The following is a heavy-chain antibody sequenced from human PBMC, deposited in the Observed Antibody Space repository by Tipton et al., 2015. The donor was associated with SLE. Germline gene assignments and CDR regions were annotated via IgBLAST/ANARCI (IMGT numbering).Heavy chain of an antibody. Sequence: SLRLSCAASGFTFSSYAMHWVRQAPGKGLEWVAVISYDGSNKYYADSVKGRFTISRGNSKNTLYLQMNSLRAEDTAVYYCASEGYCSGGSCLFDYWGQGTLVTVSS. V-gene: IGHV3-30*04. CDR3: ASEGYCSGGSCLFDY. CDR1: GFTFSSYA. J-gene: IGHJ4*02. CDR2: ISYDGSNK. D-gene: IGHD2-15*01.